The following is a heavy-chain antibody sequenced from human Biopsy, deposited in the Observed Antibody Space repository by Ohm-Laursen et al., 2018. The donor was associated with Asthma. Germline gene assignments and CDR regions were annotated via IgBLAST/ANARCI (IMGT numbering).Heavy chain of an antibody. CDR3: ARGGLHYYEYYGMDV. D-gene: IGHD2-21*02. Sequence: SSLRLSCAASGFTFDHYTMHWVRQAPGKGLEWVTIISYDGRNTYYADSVEGRFTISRDNSKNTLFLQMSSLRPEDTAVYYCARGGLHYYEYYGMDVWGQGTTVTVSS. V-gene: IGHV3-30*04. J-gene: IGHJ6*02. CDR2: ISYDGRNT. CDR1: GFTFDHYT.